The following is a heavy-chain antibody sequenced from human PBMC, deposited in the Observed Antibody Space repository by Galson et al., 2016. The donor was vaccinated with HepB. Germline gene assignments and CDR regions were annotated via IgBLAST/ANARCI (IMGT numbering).Heavy chain of an antibody. CDR1: GASISDYY. Sequence: SETLSLTCSVSGASISDYYCNWVRQPPGKALEWIGEVNNTNSTKYNPSLKSRITISVDTSKNQFSLTLNSVTAEDTAVYYCVTRSGWLPDVWGQGTTVTVSS. CDR3: VTRSGWLPDV. V-gene: IGHV4-59*01. J-gene: IGHJ6*02. D-gene: IGHD6-13*01. CDR2: VNNTNST.